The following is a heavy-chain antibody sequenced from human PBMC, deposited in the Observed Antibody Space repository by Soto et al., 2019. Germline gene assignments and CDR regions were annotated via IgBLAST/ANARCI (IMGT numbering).Heavy chain of an antibody. Sequence: QVQLVESGGGVVQPGRSLRLSCAASGFTFSSYGMHWVRQAPGKGLEWVAVISYDGSNKYYADSVKGRFTISRDNSKNTLYLQMNSLRAEDTAVYYCAKDQRWLQIPGYWGQGTLVTVSS. CDR3: AKDQRWLQIPGY. CDR2: ISYDGSNK. CDR1: GFTFSSYG. V-gene: IGHV3-30*18. D-gene: IGHD5-12*01. J-gene: IGHJ4*02.